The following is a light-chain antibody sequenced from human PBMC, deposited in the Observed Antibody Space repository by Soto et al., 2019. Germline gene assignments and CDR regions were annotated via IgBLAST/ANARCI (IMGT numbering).Light chain of an antibody. CDR2: KAS. CDR3: QHYNSYSEA. Sequence: DIRMTQSPSSLSASVGDRVTLTCRASQTISSWLAWYQQKPGKAPKLLIYKASTLKSGVPSRFSGSGSGTEFTLTISSLQPDDFATYYCQHYNSYSEAFGQGTKVELK. J-gene: IGKJ1*01. CDR1: QTISSW. V-gene: IGKV1-5*03.